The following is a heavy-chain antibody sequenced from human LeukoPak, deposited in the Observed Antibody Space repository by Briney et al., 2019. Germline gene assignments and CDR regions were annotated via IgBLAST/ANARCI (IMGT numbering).Heavy chain of an antibody. J-gene: IGHJ6*03. D-gene: IGHD5-24*01. CDR2: IYTSGST. V-gene: IGHV4-4*07. CDR1: GGSINIYY. CDR3: AREGRYRYGYNEYHSYMDI. Sequence: PSETLSLTCTVSGGSINIYYWSWIRQPSGKGLEWIGRIYTSGSTNYNPSLKTRVTMSVDTSKNQFSLKLSSVTAADTAVYYCAREGRYRYGYNEYHSYMDIWGKGTTVTVSS.